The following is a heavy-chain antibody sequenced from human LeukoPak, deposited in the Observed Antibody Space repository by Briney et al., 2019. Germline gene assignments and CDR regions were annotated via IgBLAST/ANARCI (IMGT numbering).Heavy chain of an antibody. V-gene: IGHV3-23*01. J-gene: IGHJ4*01. CDR1: GFTFNNFA. D-gene: IGHD4-11*01. Sequence: GGSLRLSCAASGFTFNNFAMHWVRQAPGKGPEWVSVISGSGADTYYADSVKGRFTISRDNSKNTVFLQMNSLRAEDTALFFCAKTDCSSIGCKRLHYWXXXXLVTVSS. CDR3: AKTDCSSIGCKRLHY. CDR2: ISGSGADT.